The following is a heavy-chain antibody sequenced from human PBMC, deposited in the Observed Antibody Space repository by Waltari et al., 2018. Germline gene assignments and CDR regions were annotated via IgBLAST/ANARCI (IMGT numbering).Heavy chain of an antibody. CDR3: AKAMMAPTAGYYYYMDV. J-gene: IGHJ6*03. CDR1: GFTFSSYG. V-gene: IGHV3-30*02. CDR2: IRYDGSNK. D-gene: IGHD3-22*01. Sequence: QVQLVESGGGVVQPGGSLRLSCAASGFTFSSYGMHWVRQAPGKGLEWVAFIRYDGSNKYYADSVKGRFTISRDNSKNTLYLQMNSLRAEDTAVYYCAKAMMAPTAGYYYYMDVWGKGTTVTISS.